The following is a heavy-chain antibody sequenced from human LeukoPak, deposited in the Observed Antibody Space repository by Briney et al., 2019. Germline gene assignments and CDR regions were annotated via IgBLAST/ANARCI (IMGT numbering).Heavy chain of an antibody. V-gene: IGHV2-5*02. CDR1: GFSLSTNEVG. CDR3: AHRLGAYPYNY. Sequence: SGPTLVNPHRPSRCTFSGFSLSTNEVGVGWIRQPPGKALEWLALIYWDDDKRYSPSLKSRLTITKDTSKTQVVLTMTNMDPVDTATYYCAHRLGAYPYNYWGKGTLVTVSS. J-gene: IGHJ4*02. D-gene: IGHD1-26*01. CDR2: IYWDDDK.